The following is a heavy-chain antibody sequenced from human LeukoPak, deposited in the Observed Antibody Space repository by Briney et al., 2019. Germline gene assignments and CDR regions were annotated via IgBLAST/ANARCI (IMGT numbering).Heavy chain of an antibody. Sequence: SETLSLTCTVSGDSISSYYWSWVRQPPGEGLEWIGYIYYSGSTNYNPSLKSRVTISVDTSKNQFSLELNSVTPADTAVYYCARGGNYWPQWWFDPWGRGTLVSVSS. J-gene: IGHJ5*02. CDR2: IYYSGST. V-gene: IGHV4-59*01. CDR1: GDSISSYY. CDR3: ARGGNYWPQWWFDP. D-gene: IGHD1-26*01.